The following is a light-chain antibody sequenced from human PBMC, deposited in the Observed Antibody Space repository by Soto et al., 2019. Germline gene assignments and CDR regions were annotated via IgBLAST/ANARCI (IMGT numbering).Light chain of an antibody. J-gene: IGLJ3*02. CDR2: EVS. CDR3: CSYAGSTTWV. Sequence: QSVLTQPASVSGAPGQSITISCTGTSSDVGSYNFVSWYQQHPGKAPKLMISEVSERPSGVSNRFSGSKFGNTASLTISGLQAEDEADYYCCSYAGSTTWVFGGGTKVTVL. CDR1: SSDVGSYNF. V-gene: IGLV2-23*02.